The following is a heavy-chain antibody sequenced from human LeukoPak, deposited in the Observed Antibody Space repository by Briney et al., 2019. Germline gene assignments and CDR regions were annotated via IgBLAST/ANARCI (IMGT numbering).Heavy chain of an antibody. J-gene: IGHJ3*02. CDR3: ARGRHYDSSGYPFDAFDI. CDR1: EFTFSNYA. D-gene: IGHD3-22*01. V-gene: IGHV3-23*01. Sequence: GGSLRLSCAASEFTFSNYAMSWVRQAPGKGLEWVSGSTGTGYSTHYADSVKGRFTISRDNTKNSLNLQMDSLRAEDTAVYYCARGRHYDSSGYPFDAFDIWGQGTMVIVSS. CDR2: STGTGYST.